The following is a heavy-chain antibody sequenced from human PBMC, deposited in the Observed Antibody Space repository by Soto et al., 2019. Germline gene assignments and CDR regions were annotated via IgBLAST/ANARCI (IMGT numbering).Heavy chain of an antibody. D-gene: IGHD3-16*02. CDR1: GFTFSSYA. J-gene: IGHJ4*02. CDR3: AKNRPFGGVIVNVRYFDY. V-gene: IGHV3-23*01. Sequence: EVQLLESGGGLVQPGGSLRLSCAASGFTFSSYAMSWVRQAPGKGLEWVSVISGSGGSTYYADSVKGRFTISRDNSKNTLYLQMNSLRAEDTAVYYCAKNRPFGGVIVNVRYFDYWGQGTLVTVSS. CDR2: ISGSGGST.